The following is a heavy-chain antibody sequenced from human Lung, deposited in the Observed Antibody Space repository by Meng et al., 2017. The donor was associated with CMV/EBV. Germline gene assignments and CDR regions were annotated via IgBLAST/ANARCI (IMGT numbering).Heavy chain of an antibody. V-gene: IGHV3-30*02. Sequence: GESXKISCAASGITVSSYGIHWVRQAPGKGLEWVAFIRYDGTNKHYADSVTGRFSVSRDNSRNMVYLQMNSLSAEDTAVYHCAKVDSDTLMVPYYYYPMDVWXQRTTVTVSS. J-gene: IGHJ6*01. CDR3: AKVDSDTLMVPYYYYPMDV. D-gene: IGHD5-18*01. CDR1: GITVSSYG. CDR2: IRYDGTNK.